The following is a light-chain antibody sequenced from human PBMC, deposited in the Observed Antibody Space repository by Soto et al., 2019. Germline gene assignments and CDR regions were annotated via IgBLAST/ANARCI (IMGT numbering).Light chain of an antibody. CDR3: QQYDNLPWT. Sequence: DIQMTQSPSSLSASVGDRVTITCQASQDINKYLNWYQQKPGKPPKLLIYDASISATGVPSRFSGSGSGTDFSFTISRLQPEDIATYSCQQYDNLPWTFGQGTKVDTK. V-gene: IGKV1-33*01. J-gene: IGKJ1*01. CDR2: DAS. CDR1: QDINKY.